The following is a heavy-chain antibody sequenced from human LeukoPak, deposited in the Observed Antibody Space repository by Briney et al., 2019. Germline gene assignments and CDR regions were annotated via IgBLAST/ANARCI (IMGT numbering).Heavy chain of an antibody. D-gene: IGHD3-22*01. V-gene: IGHV4-39*01. CDR2: IYYSGRT. J-gene: IGHJ5*02. CDR3: ASHGDSSCYYRGFDL. Sequence: SETLSLTCTVSGGSISSSTYYWAWNRQPPGKGLEWIGCIYYSGRTYYNPSHSSRVTISVHTSKIQFSLTLTSVTAADTAVYYCASHGDSSCYYRGFDLWGQGTLVTVSS. CDR1: GGSISSSTYY.